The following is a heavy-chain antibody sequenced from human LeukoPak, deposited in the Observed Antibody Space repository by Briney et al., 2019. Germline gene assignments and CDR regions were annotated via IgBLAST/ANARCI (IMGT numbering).Heavy chain of an antibody. CDR3: ARLNDFWSGYYTGIGYYYMDV. V-gene: IGHV4-34*01. J-gene: IGHJ6*03. CDR2: INHSGST. D-gene: IGHD3-3*01. Sequence: SETLSLTCAVYGGSFSGYYWSWVRQPPGKGLEWIGEINHSGSTNYNPSLKSRVTISVDTSKNQFSLKLSSVTAADTAVYYCARLNDFWSGYYTGIGYYYMDVWGKGTTVTVSS. CDR1: GGSFSGYY.